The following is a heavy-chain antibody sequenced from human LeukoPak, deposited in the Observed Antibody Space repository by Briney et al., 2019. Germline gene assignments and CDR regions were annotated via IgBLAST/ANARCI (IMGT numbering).Heavy chain of an antibody. V-gene: IGHV4-59*08. J-gene: IGHJ5*02. CDR1: GGSISSYY. D-gene: IGHD3-10*01. CDR2: IFHSGST. Sequence: PSETLSLTCTVSGGSISSYYWSWIRQPPGKGLEWIGYIFHSGSTNYSPSLKSRVTMSVDTSKSQFSLKLSSVTAADTAVYYCARHSQVVRGWFDPWGQGTPVTVSS. CDR3: ARHSQVVRGWFDP.